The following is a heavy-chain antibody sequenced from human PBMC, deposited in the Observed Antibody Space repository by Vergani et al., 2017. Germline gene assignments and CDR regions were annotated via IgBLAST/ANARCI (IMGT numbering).Heavy chain of an antibody. Sequence: EVQLVETGGGLIQPGGSLRLSCAASGFTFSSYSMNWVRQAPGKGLEWVSSISSSSSYIYYADSVKGQFTISRDNAKNSLYLQMNSLRAEDTAVYYCARDPIAVAAPGNAFDIWGQGTMVTVSS. CDR3: ARDPIAVAAPGNAFDI. V-gene: IGHV3-21*01. J-gene: IGHJ3*02. D-gene: IGHD6-19*01. CDR2: ISSSSSYI. CDR1: GFTFSSYS.